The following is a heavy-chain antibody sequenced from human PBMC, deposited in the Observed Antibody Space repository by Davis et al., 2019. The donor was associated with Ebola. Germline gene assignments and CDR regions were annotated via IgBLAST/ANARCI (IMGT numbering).Heavy chain of an antibody. V-gene: IGHV1-69*13. D-gene: IGHD3-10*01. CDR2: IVPVFGSA. CDR1: GGTFSDYA. Sequence: SVKVSCKASGGTFSDYAMTWVRQAPGQGLEWMGGIVPVFGSANYAPKFQGRVTITADDSTSTAYMELSSLRSEDTAVYYCARQPYGSGDIFYYYAMDVWGQGTTVTVSS. CDR3: ARQPYGSGDIFYYYAMDV. J-gene: IGHJ6*02.